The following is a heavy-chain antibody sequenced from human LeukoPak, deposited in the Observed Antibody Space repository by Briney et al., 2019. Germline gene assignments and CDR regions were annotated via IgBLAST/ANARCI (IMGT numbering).Heavy chain of an antibody. CDR3: AKVWTAYSDDYFDY. Sequence: PGGSLRLSCAASGFTFSSYGMSWVRQAPGKGLECVSSISGSGGSTNHADSVKGRFTISRDNSKNTLYLQMNSLRAEDTAVYYCAKVWTAYSDDYFDYWGQGTLVNVSS. CDR1: GFTFSSYG. V-gene: IGHV3-23*01. D-gene: IGHD3/OR15-3a*01. CDR2: ISGSGGST. J-gene: IGHJ4*02.